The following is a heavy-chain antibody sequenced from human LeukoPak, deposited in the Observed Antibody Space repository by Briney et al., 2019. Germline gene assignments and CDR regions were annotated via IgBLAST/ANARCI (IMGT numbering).Heavy chain of an antibody. D-gene: IGHD2/OR15-2a*01. V-gene: IGHV4-39*01. Sequence: PSETLSLTCTVSGGSISSCSYYWGWIRQPPGKGLEWIGSIYYSGSTYYNPSLKSRVTISVDTSKNQFSLKLSSVTAADTAVYYCARVVVIVTTWIFPYFDYWGQGTLVTVSS. CDR1: GGSISSCSYY. CDR3: ARVVVIVTTWIFPYFDY. CDR2: IYYSGST. J-gene: IGHJ4*02.